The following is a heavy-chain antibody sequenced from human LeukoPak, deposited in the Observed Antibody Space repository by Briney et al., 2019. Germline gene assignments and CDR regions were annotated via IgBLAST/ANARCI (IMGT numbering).Heavy chain of an antibody. CDR1: GFSFSSYA. D-gene: IGHD1-26*01. Sequence: GGSLRLACEASGFSFSSYAMSWVRQAPGKGLEWVAAISGSGGSTYYADSVKGRFTISRDNFKNTLYLQMNSLRAEDTAVYYCAKEVIVGVSFDYWGQGTLVTVSS. J-gene: IGHJ4*02. CDR3: AKEVIVGVSFDY. CDR2: ISGSGGST. V-gene: IGHV3-23*01.